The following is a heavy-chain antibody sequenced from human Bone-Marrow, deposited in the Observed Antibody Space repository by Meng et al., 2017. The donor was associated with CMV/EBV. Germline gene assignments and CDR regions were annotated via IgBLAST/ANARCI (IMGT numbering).Heavy chain of an antibody. CDR1: GFTFSSYG. Sequence: GESLKISCAASGFTFSSYGMHWVRQAPGKGLEWVTFIRYDGTYELYIEAVKGRFTLSRANSRNTVYLQMNNLRAEDTAVYYFAPLSSPVTSVLDFWRQGTTVTVSS. V-gene: IGHV3-30*02. CDR3: APLSSPVTSVLDF. CDR2: IRYDGTYE. D-gene: IGHD4-11*01. J-gene: IGHJ6*02.